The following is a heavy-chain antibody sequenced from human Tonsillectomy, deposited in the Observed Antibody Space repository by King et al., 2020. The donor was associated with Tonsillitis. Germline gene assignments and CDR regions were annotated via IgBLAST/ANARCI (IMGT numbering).Heavy chain of an antibody. CDR1: VYTCTSYY. D-gene: IGHD3-10*01. CDR3: AREVLGVWFIFDY. Sequence: QVQLVESGAEVKKPGASVKGSCKAAVYTCTSYYMNWVRQAPGQRIERMGIMNHSGCSTRYAQKFQGRGTMTRDTYTSTVYMELSSLRSEDTAVYYCAREVLGVWFIFDYWGQGTLVTVSS. CDR2: MNHSGCST. V-gene: IGHV1-46*01. J-gene: IGHJ4*02.